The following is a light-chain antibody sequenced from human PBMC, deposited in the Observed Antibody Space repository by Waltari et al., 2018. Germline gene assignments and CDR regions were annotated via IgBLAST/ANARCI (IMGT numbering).Light chain of an antibody. CDR2: AAS. CDR3: QNHERLPAT. CDR1: QSIGRY. V-gene: IGKV3-20*01. Sequence: EIELTTSPGTLSLSPGERATLSCRASQSIGRYLAWYQQKPAQAPRLLIYAASTRATGIPDRFSGRGSGTYFSLSSSRLEPEDVAVYYGQNHERLPATFGQGTKVEIK. J-gene: IGKJ1*01.